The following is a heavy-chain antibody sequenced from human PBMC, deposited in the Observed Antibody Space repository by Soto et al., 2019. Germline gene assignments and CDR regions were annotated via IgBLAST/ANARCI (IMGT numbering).Heavy chain of an antibody. V-gene: IGHV4-59*01. CDR2: IYYSGGA. J-gene: IGHJ6*03. CDR1: GASISSYH. D-gene: IGHD3-16*01. Sequence: QVQLQESGPGLVKPSETLSLTCTVSGASISSYHWSWIRQTPRKGLEWIGYIYYSGGANYNPSLESPVTFSVDTSKNRVSLKLSSVTAADTGVYYCAAAVPAEYVFPYYYMDVWGKGTTVTVSS. CDR3: AAAVPAEYVFPYYYMDV.